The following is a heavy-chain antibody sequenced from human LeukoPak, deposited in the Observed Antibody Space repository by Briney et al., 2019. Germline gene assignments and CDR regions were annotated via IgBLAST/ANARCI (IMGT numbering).Heavy chain of an antibody. CDR1: GYTFTSYD. CDR2: MNPNSGNT. CDR3: ARELFTMVRGVIQYYYYYYMDV. V-gene: IGHV1-8*03. J-gene: IGHJ6*03. D-gene: IGHD3-10*01. Sequence: ASVKVSCKASGYTFTSYDINWVRQATGQGLEWMGWMNPNSGNTGYAQKFQGRVTITRNTSISTAYMELSSLRSEDTAVYYCARELFTMVRGVIQYYYYYYMDVWGKGTTVTISS.